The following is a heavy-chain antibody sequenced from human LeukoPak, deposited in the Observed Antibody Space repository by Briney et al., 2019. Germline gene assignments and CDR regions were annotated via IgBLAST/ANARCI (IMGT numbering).Heavy chain of an antibody. CDR1: GASVSSGGSS. D-gene: IGHD3-10*01. V-gene: IGHV4-30-2*01. Sequence: SQTLSLTCAVTGASVSSGGSSWAWIQQPPGKGLEWIGYIYHIVNTFYNPSLQSRVTISVDRAKNQVSLRLTSVTAADTAVYYCARDSYGLGSNYFDPWGQGTQVTVSS. J-gene: IGHJ5*02. CDR3: ARDSYGLGSNYFDP. CDR2: IYHIVNT.